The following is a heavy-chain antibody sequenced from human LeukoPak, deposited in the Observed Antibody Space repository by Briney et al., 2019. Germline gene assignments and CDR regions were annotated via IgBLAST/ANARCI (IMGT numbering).Heavy chain of an antibody. CDR3: ARGYCSSTSCFVWGWFDP. CDR1: GYTFTSYG. D-gene: IGHD2-2*01. CDR2: ISAYNGNT. Sequence: GASVKVSCKASGYTFTSYGISWVRQAPGQGLEWMGWISAYNGNTTYAQKLQGRVTMTTDTSTSTAYMELRSLRSDDTAVYYCARGYCSSTSCFVWGWFDPWGQGTLVTVSS. V-gene: IGHV1-18*01. J-gene: IGHJ5*02.